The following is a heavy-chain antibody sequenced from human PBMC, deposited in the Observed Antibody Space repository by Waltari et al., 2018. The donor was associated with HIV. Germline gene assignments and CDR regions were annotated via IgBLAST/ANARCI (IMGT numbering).Heavy chain of an antibody. J-gene: IGHJ6*02. Sequence: QVQLVQSGAEVKKPGASVKVSCKASGYTFTGYYMHWVRQAPGQGLEWMGGINPKSDGTNDAQKFQGRVTMTRNTSTSTAYMELSRLRSDDTALYYCARDRIAVTGSYYYGMDVWGQGTTVTVSS. CDR2: INPKSDGT. D-gene: IGHD6-19*01. CDR3: ARDRIAVTGSYYYGMDV. CDR1: GYTFTGYY. V-gene: IGHV1-2*02.